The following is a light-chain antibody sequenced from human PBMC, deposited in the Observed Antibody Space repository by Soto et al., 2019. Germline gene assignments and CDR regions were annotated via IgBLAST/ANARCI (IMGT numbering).Light chain of an antibody. V-gene: IGLV2-14*01. Sequence: QSALTQPASVSGSPGQSITISCTGSSSDVGGYNYVSWYQQHPGKAPKLMIYDVSNRPSGVSNRFSGSKSGNTASLTISGLQAEDEADYYCNSYTSSSTVLFGGGTKSPS. CDR3: NSYTSSSTVL. J-gene: IGLJ2*01. CDR2: DVS. CDR1: SSDVGGYNY.